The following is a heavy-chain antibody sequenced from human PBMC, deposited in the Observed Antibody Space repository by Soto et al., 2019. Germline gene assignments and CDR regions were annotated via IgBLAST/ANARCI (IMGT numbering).Heavy chain of an antibody. CDR3: ARGRSYSSSKGYNWFDP. Sequence: GGSLRLSCAASGFTFSSYEMNWVRQAPGKGLEWVSYISSSGSTIYYADSVKGRFTISRDNAKNSLYLQMNSLRAEDTAVYYCARGRSYSSSKGYNWFDPWGQGTLVTVSS. CDR2: ISSSGSTI. J-gene: IGHJ5*02. CDR1: GFTFSSYE. D-gene: IGHD6-6*01. V-gene: IGHV3-48*03.